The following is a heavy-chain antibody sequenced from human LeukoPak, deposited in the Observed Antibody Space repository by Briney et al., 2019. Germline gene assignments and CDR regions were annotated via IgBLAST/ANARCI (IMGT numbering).Heavy chain of an antibody. CDR2: ISGSGGST. V-gene: IGHV3-23*01. CDR1: GFTFSSYA. Sequence: GGSLRLSCAASGFTFSSYAMSWVRQAPGKGLEWVSAISGSGGSTYYADSVKGRFTISRDNAKNSLYLQMNSLRAEDTAVYYCARGGGSGYYSVASYFDYWGQGTLVTVSS. CDR3: ARGGGSGYYSVASYFDY. D-gene: IGHD3-22*01. J-gene: IGHJ4*02.